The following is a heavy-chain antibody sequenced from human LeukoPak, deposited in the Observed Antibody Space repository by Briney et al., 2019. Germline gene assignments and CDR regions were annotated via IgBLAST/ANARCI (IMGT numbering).Heavy chain of an antibody. D-gene: IGHD3-22*01. CDR3: ARDYYDSSGSRNFDY. CDR1: GYTFTGYY. Sequence: ASVKVSCKASGYTFTGYYMHGVGQAPGQGVEGMGRINPKRGGTNYAQKFQGRVTMNRERDISKAYMEMSRLRSEGTAVYYCARDYYDSSGSRNFDYWGQGTLVTVSS. J-gene: IGHJ4*02. CDR2: INPKRGGT. V-gene: IGHV1-2*06.